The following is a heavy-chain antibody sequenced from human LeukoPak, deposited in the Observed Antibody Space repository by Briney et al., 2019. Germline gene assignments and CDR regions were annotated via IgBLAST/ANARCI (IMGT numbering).Heavy chain of an antibody. D-gene: IGHD4-23*01. CDR2: ISYDGSNK. CDR3: AKDRYGGNSYFDY. J-gene: IGHJ4*02. CDR1: GFTFSSYG. Sequence: GGSPRLSCAASGFTFSSYGMHWVRQAPGKGLEWVAVISYDGSNKYYADSVKGRFTISRDNSKNTLYLQMNSLRAEDTAVYYCAKDRYGGNSYFDYWGQGTLVTVSS. V-gene: IGHV3-30*18.